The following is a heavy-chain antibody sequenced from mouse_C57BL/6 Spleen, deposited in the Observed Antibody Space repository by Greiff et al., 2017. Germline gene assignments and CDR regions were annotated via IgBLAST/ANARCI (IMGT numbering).Heavy chain of an antibody. CDR3: ARGGPEGGYLYFDV. Sequence: QVQLQQPGAELVKPGASVKMSCKASGYTFTSYWITWVKQRPGQGLEWIGDIYPGSGSTNYNEKFKSKATLTVDTTSSTAYMQLSSLTSEDSAVYYCARGGPEGGYLYFDVWGTGTTVTVSS. CDR1: GYTFTSYW. V-gene: IGHV1-55*01. CDR2: IYPGSGST. J-gene: IGHJ1*03.